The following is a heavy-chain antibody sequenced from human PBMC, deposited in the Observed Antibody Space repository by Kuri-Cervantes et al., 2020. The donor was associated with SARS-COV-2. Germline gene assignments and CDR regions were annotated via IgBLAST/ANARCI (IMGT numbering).Heavy chain of an antibody. CDR2: IYYTGST. V-gene: IGHV4-59*11. D-gene: IGHD3-10*01. J-gene: IGHJ3*02. Sequence: SETLSLTCTVSGGSISSHYWTWIRQPPGKRLEWIGYIYYTGSTNYNPSLKSRVTISVDTSKNQFSLKLSSVTAADTAVYYCARDYGSGSYFPDAFDIWGQGTMVTVSS. CDR3: ARDYGSGSYFPDAFDI. CDR1: GGSISSHY.